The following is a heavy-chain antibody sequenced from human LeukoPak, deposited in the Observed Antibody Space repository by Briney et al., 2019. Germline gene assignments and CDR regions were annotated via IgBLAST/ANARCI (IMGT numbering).Heavy chain of an antibody. D-gene: IGHD3-10*01. Sequence: SQTLSLTCAVSGASISSGGYLWTWIRQPPGKGLEWIGNIYYSGSTDYNPSLKSRVTMSVDRSKNQFSLNLSSVTAADTAVYYCSRAKEITMVRGLIITFYFNYWGQGTLVTVSS. CDR2: IYYSGST. J-gene: IGHJ4*02. V-gene: IGHV4-30-2*01. CDR1: GASISSGGYL. CDR3: SRAKEITMVRGLIITFYFNY.